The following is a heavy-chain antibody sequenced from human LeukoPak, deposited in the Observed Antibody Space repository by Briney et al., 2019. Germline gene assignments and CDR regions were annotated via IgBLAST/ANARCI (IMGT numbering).Heavy chain of an antibody. CDR1: GFTFSSYW. D-gene: IGHD1-1*01. CDR2: IKQDGSEK. Sequence: GGSLRLSCAASGFTFSSYWMSWVRQAPGKGLEWVANIKQDGSEKYYVDSVKGRFTISRDNAKNLLYLQMNSLRAEDTAVYYCARETTGTILGDAFDIWGQGTMVTVSS. CDR3: ARETTGTILGDAFDI. V-gene: IGHV3-7*01. J-gene: IGHJ3*02.